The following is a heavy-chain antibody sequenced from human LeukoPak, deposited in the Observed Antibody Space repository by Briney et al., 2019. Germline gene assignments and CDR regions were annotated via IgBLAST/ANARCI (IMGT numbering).Heavy chain of an antibody. CDR1: GFTFSTYA. Sequence: PGGSLRLSCADSGFTFSTYAVNWVRQAPGKGLEWVSTISGSGDSTYYADSVKGRFTISRDNSKNTLYLQMNSLRAEDTAVYYCAKSTELLPRRYFDLWGRGTLVTVSS. J-gene: IGHJ2*01. V-gene: IGHV3-23*01. CDR3: AKSTELLPRRYFDL. CDR2: ISGSGDST. D-gene: IGHD3-10*01.